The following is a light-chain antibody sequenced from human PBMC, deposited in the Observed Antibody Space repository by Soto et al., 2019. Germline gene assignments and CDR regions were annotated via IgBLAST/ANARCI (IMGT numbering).Light chain of an antibody. CDR3: QQYEYYWT. V-gene: IGKV1-5*03. CDR1: QNIGRS. CDR2: QAS. J-gene: IGKJ1*01. Sequence: DIQMTQSPSTLSASVGDRVTITCRASQNIGRSLAWYQQKPGKAPKVLIYQASSLDSGVPSRFSGSVYGTEFTLTSSTLQPDDFATYYWQQYEYYWTFGQGTKVDIK.